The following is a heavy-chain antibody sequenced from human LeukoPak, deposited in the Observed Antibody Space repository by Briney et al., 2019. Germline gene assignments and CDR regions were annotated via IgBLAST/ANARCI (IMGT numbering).Heavy chain of an antibody. CDR2: INPNSGGT. D-gene: IGHD5-18*01. CDR3: ARTTSRGYSYGYYFDY. V-gene: IGHV1-2*06. CDR1: GYTFTNYT. J-gene: IGHJ4*02. Sequence: ASVKVSCKASGYTFTNYTLNWVRQAPGQGLEWMGRINPNSGGTNYAQKFQGRVTMTRDTSISTAYMELSRLRSDDTAVYYCARTTSRGYSYGYYFDYWGQGTLVTVSS.